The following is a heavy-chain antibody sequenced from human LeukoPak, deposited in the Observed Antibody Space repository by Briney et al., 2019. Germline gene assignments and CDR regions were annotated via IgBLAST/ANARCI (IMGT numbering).Heavy chain of an antibody. CDR1: GGSISSSYYS. D-gene: IGHD3-22*01. CDR2: IYYGVVT. V-gene: IGHV4-39*07. J-gene: IGHJ4*02. CDR3: AKTLRYYDSRDRFDF. Sequence: SQTLSLTCAVSGGSISSSYYSWGWVRQTPGKGLEWIGTIYYGVVTYSNPSLRSQVTISADTSMNQFSLMLSYVTAADTAVYYCAKTLRYYDSRDRFDFWGRGTLITVSA.